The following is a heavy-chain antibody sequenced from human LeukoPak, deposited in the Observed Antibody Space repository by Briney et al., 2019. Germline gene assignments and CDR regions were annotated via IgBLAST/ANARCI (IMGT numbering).Heavy chain of an antibody. Sequence: SETLSLTCTVSGGSISSYYWSWIRQPPGKGLEWIGYIYYSGSTNYNPSLKSRVTISVDTSKNQFSLKLSSVTAADTAVYYCARVGSSGTGFQHWGQGTLVTVSS. CDR3: ARVGSSGTGFQH. J-gene: IGHJ1*01. CDR2: IYYSGST. CDR1: GGSISSYY. D-gene: IGHD3-22*01. V-gene: IGHV4-59*01.